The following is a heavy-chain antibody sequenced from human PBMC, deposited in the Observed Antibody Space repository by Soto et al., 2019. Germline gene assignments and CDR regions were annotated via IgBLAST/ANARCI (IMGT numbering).Heavy chain of an antibody. D-gene: IGHD3-10*01. CDR1: GFTFISYA. Sequence: QVQLLESGGGLVQPGRSLRLSCAASGFTFISYAMHWVRQAPGKGLEWVAVISYDGSNKYYADSVNGRFTISRDNSKNTVYLEMNSLRAKHTAVYYCAREIVTIRSSTMDRAVGFVYLCRGTLVTVSS. CDR3: AREIVTIRSSTMDRAVGFVY. CDR2: ISYDGSNK. V-gene: IGHV3-30-3*01. J-gene: IGHJ4*02.